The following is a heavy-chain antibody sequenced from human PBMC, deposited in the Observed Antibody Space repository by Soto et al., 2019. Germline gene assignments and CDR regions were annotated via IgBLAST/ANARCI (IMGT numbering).Heavy chain of an antibody. J-gene: IGHJ4*02. CDR1: GGSISSYY. V-gene: IGHV4-59*08. CDR2: IYYSGST. D-gene: IGHD2-15*01. CDR3: ARHGIAPAARYCSGGSCSLVAFDY. Sequence: SETLSLTCTVSGGSISSYYWSWIRQPPGKGLEWIGYIYYSGSTNYNPSLKSRVTISVDTSKNQFSLKLSSVTAADTAVYYCARHGIAPAARYCSGGSCSLVAFDYWGQGTLVTVSS.